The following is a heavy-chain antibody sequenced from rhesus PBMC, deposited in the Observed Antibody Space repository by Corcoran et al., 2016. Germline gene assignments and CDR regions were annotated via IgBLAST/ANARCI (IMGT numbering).Heavy chain of an antibody. D-gene: IGHD2-21*01. CDR1: GVTFSSYW. CDR2: INSGVGSK. CDR3: AKDGYCTGSGCYGYYYGLDS. Sequence: EVQLVESGGGLAKPGGSLRLSCAASGVTFSSYWVNWVRQTPGKGLEWISGINSGVGSKYYATSGKGRFTTSRDNSKNTLSLQMNSLRAEDTAVYYCAKDGYCTGSGCYGYYYGLDSWGQGVVVTVSS. V-gene: IGHV3S42*01. J-gene: IGHJ6*01.